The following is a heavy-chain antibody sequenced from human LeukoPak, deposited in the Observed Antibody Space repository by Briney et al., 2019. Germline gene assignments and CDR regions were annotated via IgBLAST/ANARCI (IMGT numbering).Heavy chain of an antibody. CDR2: ISSSGSTI. J-gene: IGHJ6*02. CDR3: STGAPTFGFYGMDV. D-gene: IGHD1-26*01. V-gene: IGHV3-48*03. CDR1: GFTFSAYA. Sequence: QPGGSLRLSCEASGFTFSAYAMTWVRQAPGKGLEWVSYISSSGSTIYYADSVKGRFTISRDNAKNSLYLQMNSLRAEDTAVYYCSTGAPTFGFYGMDVWGQGTTVTVSS.